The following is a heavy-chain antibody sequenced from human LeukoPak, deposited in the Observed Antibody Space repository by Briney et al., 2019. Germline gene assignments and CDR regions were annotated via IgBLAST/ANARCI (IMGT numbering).Heavy chain of an antibody. CDR3: AKATDDYSRRGIDY. V-gene: IGHV3-23*01. D-gene: IGHD4-11*01. CDR1: GFTFSSYA. CDR2: ISASGDGS. Sequence: GGSLRLSCAAPGFTFSSYAINWVRQAPGKGLEWVSSISASGDGSYYALSVKGRFTISRDNSKNTLFLQMNSLRAEDTAVYYCAKATDDYSRRGIDYWGQGTLVTVSS. J-gene: IGHJ4*02.